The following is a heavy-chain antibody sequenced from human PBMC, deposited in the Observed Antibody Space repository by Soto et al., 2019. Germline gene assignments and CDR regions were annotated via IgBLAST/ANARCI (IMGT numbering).Heavy chain of an antibody. J-gene: IGHJ4*02. D-gene: IGHD3-10*01. CDR1: GFTFSVSS. CDR3: AIEGVGFGY. Sequence: EVHLVESGGGLLQPGVSVRLSCAASGFTFSVSSMHWVRQASGKGLEWLGRIRSKANNYATSYSESVKGRFNISRDDSQDTMFLQMNSLRNEDTAMYYCAIEGVGFGYWGQGTLVTVSS. V-gene: IGHV3-73*01. CDR2: IRSKANNYAT.